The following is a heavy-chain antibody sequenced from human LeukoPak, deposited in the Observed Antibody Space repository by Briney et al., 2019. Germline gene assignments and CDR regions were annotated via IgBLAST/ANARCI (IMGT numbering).Heavy chain of an antibody. D-gene: IGHD6-13*01. CDR1: GYTFTSYG. V-gene: IGHV1-18*04. Sequence: GASVKVSCEASGYTFTSYGNSWVRQAPGQGLEWMGWISAYNGNTNYAQKLQGRVTMTTDTSTSTAYMELRSLRSDDAAVYYCARGRVTLAAAGTRNWFDPWGQGTLVTVSS. J-gene: IGHJ5*02. CDR3: ARGRVTLAAAGTRNWFDP. CDR2: ISAYNGNT.